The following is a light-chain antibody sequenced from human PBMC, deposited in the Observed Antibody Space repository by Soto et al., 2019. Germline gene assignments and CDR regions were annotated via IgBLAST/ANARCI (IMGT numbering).Light chain of an antibody. J-gene: IGKJ5*01. V-gene: IGKV1D-12*01. CDR1: QGIGTW. CDR3: QQTNSFPVT. CDR2: GAS. Sequence: DVLVTQSPSFVSASVGDTVTITCRASQGIGTWLAWYQHKPGKAPNLLIYGASNLQSGVPPRFSGSGLGTHFTLTIVSLQPEDFATYFCQQTNSFPVTFGQGTRLEI.